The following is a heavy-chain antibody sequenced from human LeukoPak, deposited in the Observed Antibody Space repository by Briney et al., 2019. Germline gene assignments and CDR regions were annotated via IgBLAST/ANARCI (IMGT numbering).Heavy chain of an antibody. CDR3: ARGGGANPPYYFDY. Sequence: SETLSLTCTVSGGSISTYYWNWIRQPPGKGLEWIGYVYYSGSTNYNPSLNSRVTISVDTSKNQFSLNLSSVTAADTAVYYCARGGGANPPYYFDYWGQGTLVTVSS. CDR2: VYYSGST. V-gene: IGHV4-59*01. CDR1: GGSISTYY. D-gene: IGHD1-26*01. J-gene: IGHJ4*02.